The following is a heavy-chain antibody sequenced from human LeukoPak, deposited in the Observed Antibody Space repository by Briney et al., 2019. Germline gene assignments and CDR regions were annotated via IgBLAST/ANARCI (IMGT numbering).Heavy chain of an antibody. CDR3: ARELRDSSGYYRDAFDI. D-gene: IGHD3-22*01. V-gene: IGHV4-4*07. Sequence: SETLSLTCTVSGGTISIYYWSWIRQPAGKGLEWVGRIYTSGSTNYNPSLKSRVTMSVDTSKNQFSLKLSSVTAAHSPVYYCARELRDSSGYYRDAFDIWGQGTMVTVSS. J-gene: IGHJ3*02. CDR1: GGTISIYY. CDR2: IYTSGST.